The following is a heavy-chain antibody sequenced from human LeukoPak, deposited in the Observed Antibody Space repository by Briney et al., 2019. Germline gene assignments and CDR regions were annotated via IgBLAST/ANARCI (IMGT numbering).Heavy chain of an antibody. CDR3: ARDRHGYSYYYDSSGYCDP. J-gene: IGHJ5*02. V-gene: IGHV1-18*01. Sequence: GASVKVSCKASGYIFTSYGISWVRQAPGQGLEWLGWISAYNGNTNYAQKLQGRVTMTTDTSTSTAYMELRSLRSDDTAVYYCARDRHGYSYYYDSSGYCDPWGQGTLVTVSS. CDR2: ISAYNGNT. CDR1: GYIFTSYG. D-gene: IGHD3-22*01.